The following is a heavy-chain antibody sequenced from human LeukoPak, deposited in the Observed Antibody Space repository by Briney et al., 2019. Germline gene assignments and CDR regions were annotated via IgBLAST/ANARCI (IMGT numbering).Heavy chain of an antibody. J-gene: IGHJ5*02. CDR1: GYCFTSYW. V-gene: IGHV5-10-1*01. Sequence: GEPLKISCKGSGYCFTSYWISWVRQMPGKGQEWMGMIDPSDSYTNYSPSFQGHVTISADKSISTAYLQWSSLKASDTAMYYCARLVAIQNWFDPWGQGTLVTVSS. CDR2: IDPSDSYT. D-gene: IGHD5-18*01. CDR3: ARLVAIQNWFDP.